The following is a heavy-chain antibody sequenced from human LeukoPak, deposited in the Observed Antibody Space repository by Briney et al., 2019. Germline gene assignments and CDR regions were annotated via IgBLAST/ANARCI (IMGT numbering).Heavy chain of an antibody. CDR1: GFTFSSYA. V-gene: IGHV3-23*01. CDR2: ISGSGGST. Sequence: EGSLRLSCAASGFTFSSYAMSWVRQAPGKGLEWVSAISGSGGSTYYADSVKGRFTISRDNSKNTLYLQMNSLRAEDTAVYYCAKDRDDFPIVNDYWGQGTLVTVSS. CDR3: AKDRDDFPIVNDY. J-gene: IGHJ4*02. D-gene: IGHD3/OR15-3a*01.